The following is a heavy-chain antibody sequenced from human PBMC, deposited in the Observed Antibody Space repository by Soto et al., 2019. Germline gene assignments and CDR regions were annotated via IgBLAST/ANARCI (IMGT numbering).Heavy chain of an antibody. Sequence: QVQLVESGGGVVQPGTSLRLSCAASGLNFRGYGFHWVRQAPGKGLDWVAVIWDDGSKKFYADSVKGRFTFSRDDSRKTLFLQITSLREEATAIYYCVTGGGITGARPWGSFNYWGQGTLVTV. CDR3: VTGGGITGARPWGSFNY. V-gene: IGHV3-33*01. J-gene: IGHJ4*02. CDR2: IWDDGSKK. D-gene: IGHD3-16*01. CDR1: GLNFRGYG.